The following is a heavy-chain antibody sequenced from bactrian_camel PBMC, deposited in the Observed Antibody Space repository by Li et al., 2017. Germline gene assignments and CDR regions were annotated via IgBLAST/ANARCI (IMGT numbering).Heavy chain of an antibody. V-gene: IGHV3S5*01. CDR1: GFTFVDVY. Sequence: HVQLVESGGGLVQPGGSLRLSCAASGFTFVDVYMSWVRLAPGKGVEWVSDIASEGGRTYYADSVKGRFTISRDNAENTLYLQMASLKTEDTAVYYCAADIAGWSLSSWGQGTQVTVS. CDR3: AADIAGWSLSS. CDR2: IASEGGRT. D-gene: IGHD6*01. J-gene: IGHJ6*01.